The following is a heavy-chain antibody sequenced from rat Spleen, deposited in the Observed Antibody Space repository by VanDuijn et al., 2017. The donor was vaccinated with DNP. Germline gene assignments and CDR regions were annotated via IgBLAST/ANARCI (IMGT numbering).Heavy chain of an antibody. CDR2: VSSSGTT. V-gene: IGHV2-6*01. J-gene: IGHJ2*01. CDR1: GFSLTSYS. D-gene: IGHD1-12*02. Sequence: QVQLKESGPGLVQPSQTLSLICTVSGFSLTSYSVGWVRQPPEKGLEWVAAVSSSGTTYCNSALESRLSISRDTSKSQVFLKMNSLQTEDTAMYFCVRSDYNDDSHYYGYFDHWGQGVMVTVSS. CDR3: VRSDYNDDSHYYGYFDH.